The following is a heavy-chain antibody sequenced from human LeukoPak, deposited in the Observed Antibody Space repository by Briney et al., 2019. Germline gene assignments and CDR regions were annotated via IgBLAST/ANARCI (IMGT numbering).Heavy chain of an antibody. CDR1: GGSISSYY. CDR2: IYYSGST. CDR3: ARGEAAAGIGYYYYYGMDV. V-gene: IGHV4-59*12. D-gene: IGHD6-13*01. Sequence: PSETLSLTCTVSGGSISSYYWSWIRQPPGKGLEWIGYIYYSGSTNYNPSLKSRVTISVDTSKNQFSLKLSSVTAADTAVYYCARGEAAAGIGYYYYYGMDVWGQGTTVTVSS. J-gene: IGHJ6*02.